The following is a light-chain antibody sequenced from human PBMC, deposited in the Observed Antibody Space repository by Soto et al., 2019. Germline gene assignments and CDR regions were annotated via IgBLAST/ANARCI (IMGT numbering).Light chain of an antibody. CDR1: QSVNIH. CDR3: QQYSNWPGT. CDR2: GAS. V-gene: IGKV3-15*01. Sequence: EIGMTQSPATLSVSPGDRATLSCRASQSVNIHLAWYQQRPGQAPRLLFYGASTRATGIPARFSASGSGTEFTLTISSLQSEDFAVYYCQQYSNWPGTFGQGTKV. J-gene: IGKJ1*01.